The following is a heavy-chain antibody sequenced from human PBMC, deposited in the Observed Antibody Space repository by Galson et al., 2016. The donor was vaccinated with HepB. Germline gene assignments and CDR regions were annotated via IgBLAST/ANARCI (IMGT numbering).Heavy chain of an antibody. V-gene: IGHV4-39*01. CDR1: GGSISSNIYL. Sequence: SETLSLTCTVSGGSISSNIYLWAWVRQPPGKGLEWIGTIYYRGTTYYNPSLKSRLTMDVDTSKNQFSLKLSSVTAADTSVYYCARLVHVGTFFDSWGQGTLVTVSS. J-gene: IGHJ4*02. CDR2: IYYRGTT. CDR3: ARLVHVGTFFDS. D-gene: IGHD1-14*01.